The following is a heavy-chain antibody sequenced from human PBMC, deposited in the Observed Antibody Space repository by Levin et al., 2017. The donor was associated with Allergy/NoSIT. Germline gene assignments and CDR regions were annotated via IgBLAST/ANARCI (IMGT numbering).Heavy chain of an antibody. CDR1: GYSFTSYW. CDR2: IYPGDSDT. CDR3: ASWSGSLLGPFDS. D-gene: IGHD3-3*01. J-gene: IGHJ4*02. Sequence: PGGSLRLSCKASGYSFTSYWIGWVRQMPEKGLEWMGIIYPGDSDTRYSPSFQGQVTISVDKSISTAYLQWSSLKASDTAMYYCASWSGSLLGPFDSWGQGTLVTVSS. V-gene: IGHV5-51*01.